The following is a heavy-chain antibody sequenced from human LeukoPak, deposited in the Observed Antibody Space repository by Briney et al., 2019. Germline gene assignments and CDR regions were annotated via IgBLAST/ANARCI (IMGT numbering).Heavy chain of an antibody. CDR2: TNQDGTEK. J-gene: IGHJ4*02. D-gene: IGHD3-22*01. CDR1: GFTFGTYW. Sequence: GGSLRLSCTASGFTFGTYWMSWVRHPPGKGLEWVAKTNQDGTEKYYVDSVKGRFTISRDNAKNSLYLQMNSLRAEDTAVYYCAKDRNYYDSRGSDYWGQGTLVTVSS. V-gene: IGHV3-7*03. CDR3: AKDRNYYDSRGSDY.